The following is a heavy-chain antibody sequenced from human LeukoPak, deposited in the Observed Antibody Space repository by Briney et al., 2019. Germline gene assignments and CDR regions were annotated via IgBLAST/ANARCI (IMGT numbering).Heavy chain of an antibody. CDR2: IYSGGST. CDR1: GFTVSSNY. Sequence: TGGSLRLSCAASGFTVSSNYMSWVRQAPGKGLEWVSVIYSGGSTYYADSVKGRFTISRDNSKNTLYLQMNSLRAEDTAVYYCARDSGSSWYEYWGQGTLVTVSS. CDR3: ARDSGSSWYEY. D-gene: IGHD6-13*01. V-gene: IGHV3-66*01. J-gene: IGHJ4*02.